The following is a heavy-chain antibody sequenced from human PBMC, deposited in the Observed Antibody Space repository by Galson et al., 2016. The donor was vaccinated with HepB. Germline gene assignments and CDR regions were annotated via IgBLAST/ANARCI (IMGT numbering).Heavy chain of an antibody. CDR2: IRDSGVVT. Sequence: SLRLSCAASGFSVSGKYMSWARQAPGKGLEWVAAIRDSGVVTYYADSVKGRFTISRDNHKNTLYLQMNSLRAEDTAVYYCAKRGAAADTLPYYYALDFWGQGTTVTVSS. J-gene: IGHJ6*02. CDR3: AKRGAAADTLPYYYALDF. V-gene: IGHV3-23*01. CDR1: GFSVSGKY. D-gene: IGHD6-13*01.